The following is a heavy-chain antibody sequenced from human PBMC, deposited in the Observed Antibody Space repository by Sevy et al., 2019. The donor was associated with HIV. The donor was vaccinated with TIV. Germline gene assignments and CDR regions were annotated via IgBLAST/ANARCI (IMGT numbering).Heavy chain of an antibody. CDR1: GFTFSSYG. CDR2: IRYDGSNK. D-gene: IGHD3-3*01. CDR3: AKDWVLRFLEWLPDYGMDV. V-gene: IGHV3-30*02. Sequence: QLGGSLRLSCAASGFTFSSYGMHWVRQAPGKGLEWVAFIRYDGSNKYYADSVKGRFTISRDNSKNTLYLQMNSLRAEDTAVYYCAKDWVLRFLEWLPDYGMDVWGQGTTVTVSS. J-gene: IGHJ6*02.